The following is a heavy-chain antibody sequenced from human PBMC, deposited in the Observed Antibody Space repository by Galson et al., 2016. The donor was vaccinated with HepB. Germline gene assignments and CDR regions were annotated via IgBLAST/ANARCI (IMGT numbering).Heavy chain of an antibody. CDR3: ARVMGQWLPYF. Sequence: WIGWVRQLPGKGLEWMGITYPRESDTRYSPSFHGQVTISADKSISTLYLHWSSLKASDTAMYYCARVMGQWLPYFWGQGTLVTVSS. J-gene: IGHJ4*02. D-gene: IGHD6-19*01. V-gene: IGHV5-51*01. CDR1: W. CDR2: TYPRESDT.